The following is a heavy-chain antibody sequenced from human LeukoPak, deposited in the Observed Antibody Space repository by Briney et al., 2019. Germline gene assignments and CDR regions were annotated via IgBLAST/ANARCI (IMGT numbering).Heavy chain of an antibody. Sequence: GASVKVSCKASGYTFTSYGISWVRQAPGQGLEWMGWISAYNGNTNYAQKLQGRVTMTTDTSTSTAYMELRSPRSDDTAVYYCARDLPGYCSSTSCYTHSSYGMDVWGQGTTVTVSS. CDR3: ARDLPGYCSSTSCYTHSSYGMDV. J-gene: IGHJ6*02. CDR2: ISAYNGNT. V-gene: IGHV1-18*01. CDR1: GYTFTSYG. D-gene: IGHD2-2*02.